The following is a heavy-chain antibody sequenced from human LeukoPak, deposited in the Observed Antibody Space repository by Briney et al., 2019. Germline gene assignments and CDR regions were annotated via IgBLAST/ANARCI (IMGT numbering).Heavy chain of an antibody. CDR3: ANLHYVSSGSNFDY. V-gene: IGHV4-59*11. Sequence: SETLSLACTVSADSISSRYCSWVRQPPGKGLEWIGYIHYSGTPNSNPSLKSRVTISVDTSKKQFSLKLKSVTAADTAVYYCANLHYVSSGSNFDYWGQGTLVTVSS. CDR2: IHYSGTP. J-gene: IGHJ4*02. D-gene: IGHD3-22*01. CDR1: ADSISSRY.